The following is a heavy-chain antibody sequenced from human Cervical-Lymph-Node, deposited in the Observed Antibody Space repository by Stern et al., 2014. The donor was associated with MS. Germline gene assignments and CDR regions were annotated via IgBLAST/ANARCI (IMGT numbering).Heavy chain of an antibody. CDR1: DGSISSHY. J-gene: IGHJ4*02. Sequence: MQLVESGPGLVKPSETLSVTCIVSDGSISSHYWSWVRQPPGKGLEWIGYIYHSGSTAHNPSLKSRLSISIDTSKNRLSLSLTSVTAADTAVYYCARGPMGDRDWSGYIDFWGQGTLVTVSS. V-gene: IGHV4-59*11. CDR2: IYHSGST. CDR3: ARGPMGDRDWSGYIDF. D-gene: IGHD3-3*01.